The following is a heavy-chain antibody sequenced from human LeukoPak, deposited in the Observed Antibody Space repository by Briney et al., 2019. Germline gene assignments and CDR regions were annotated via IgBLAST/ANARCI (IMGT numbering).Heavy chain of an antibody. J-gene: IGHJ4*02. D-gene: IGHD1-26*01. V-gene: IGHV1-2*02. CDR3: TRERINSERYSGALDY. Sequence: ASVKVSCKASGYTLTGYYIYWVRQAPGQGLEWLGWIDPDSSDTKYAQKFQGRVTMTRDTSISTAYMELSSLTSDDTAVYYCTRERINSERYSGALDYWGQGTLVTVSS. CDR2: IDPDSSDT. CDR1: GYTLTGYY.